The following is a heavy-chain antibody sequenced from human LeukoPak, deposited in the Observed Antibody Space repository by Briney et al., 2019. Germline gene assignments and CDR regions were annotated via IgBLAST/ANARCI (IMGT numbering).Heavy chain of an antibody. Sequence: PGGSLRLSCAASGFTFSNAWMSWVHQAPGKGLEWVGRIQSKTDGGTTDYAAPVKGRFTISRDDSDNTLYLQMNSLKTEDTAVYYCTTAPLGYCSDPRCYHYFNYWGRGTLVTVSS. CDR1: GFTFSNAW. CDR3: TTAPLGYCSDPRCYHYFNY. CDR2: IQSKTDGGTT. V-gene: IGHV3-15*01. D-gene: IGHD2-2*01. J-gene: IGHJ4*02.